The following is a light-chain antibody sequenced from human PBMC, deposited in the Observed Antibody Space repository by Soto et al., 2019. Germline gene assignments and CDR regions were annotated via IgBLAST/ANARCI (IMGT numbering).Light chain of an antibody. CDR3: QQYGSSPST. J-gene: IGKJ1*01. Sequence: EIVLTQSPGTLSLSPGERATLSCRATQTVFCNYIGWYQQKPGQAPRRLIFGASIRATGIPDRFSGSGSGTDFTLTISGLEPEDFAVYYCQQYGSSPSTFGQGTKVDIK. V-gene: IGKV3-20*01. CDR1: QTVFCNY. CDR2: GAS.